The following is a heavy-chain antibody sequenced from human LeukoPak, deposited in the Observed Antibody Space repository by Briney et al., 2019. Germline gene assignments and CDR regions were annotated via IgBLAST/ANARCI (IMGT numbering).Heavy chain of an antibody. CDR1: GFTFSSYA. CDR2: ISYDGSNK. D-gene: IGHD1/OR15-1a*01. V-gene: IGHV3-30-3*01. CDR3: AENSALEY. Sequence: PGGSLRLSCAASGFTFSSYAMHWVRQAPGKGLEWVAVISYDGSNKYYADSVKGRFTISRDNSKNTLHLQMNSLRAEDTAVYYCAENSALEYWGQGTLVTVSS. J-gene: IGHJ4*02.